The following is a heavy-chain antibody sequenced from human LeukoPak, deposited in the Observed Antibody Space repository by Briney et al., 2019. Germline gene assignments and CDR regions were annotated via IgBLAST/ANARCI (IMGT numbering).Heavy chain of an antibody. Sequence: GGSLRLSCAASGFTFNSYWMHWVRQAPGKGLVWVSRINSDGSRTAYADSVKGRFSISRDNAKNTLYLQMNSLRVEDTAVYYCARGYGDWFDPWGQGTRVTVSS. J-gene: IGHJ5*02. D-gene: IGHD3-10*01. V-gene: IGHV3-74*01. CDR2: INSDGSRT. CDR1: GFTFNSYW. CDR3: ARGYGDWFDP.